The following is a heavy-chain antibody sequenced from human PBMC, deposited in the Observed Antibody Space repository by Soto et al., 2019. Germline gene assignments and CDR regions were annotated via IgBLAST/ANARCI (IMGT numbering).Heavy chain of an antibody. CDR3: ARDTQLDSNGYYLEWFDP. V-gene: IGHV1-18*01. CDR2: INPSNDNT. Sequence: ASVKVSCKASGYTFYRYGITWVRQAPGQGLEWMGWINPSNDNTNYAQKFRGRVTMTTDASTSTAHMELRSLKSDDTAVYYCARDTQLDSNGYYLEWFDPWGQGTLVTVSS. CDR1: GYTFYRYG. D-gene: IGHD3-22*01. J-gene: IGHJ5*02.